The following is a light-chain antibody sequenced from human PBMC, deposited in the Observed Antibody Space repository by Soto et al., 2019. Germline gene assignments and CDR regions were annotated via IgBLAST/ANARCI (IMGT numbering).Light chain of an antibody. J-gene: IGLJ1*01. Sequence: QPVLTQPPSASGTPGQTVTISSSGSRSDIGSNSVSWYQHLPGTAPKLLIYNDNQRPSGVPDRFSGSRSGTSASLAISGLQSEDEADYYCAAWDDSLTGPVFGTGTKVTVL. CDR3: AAWDDSLTGPV. V-gene: IGLV1-44*01. CDR2: NDN. CDR1: RSDIGSNS.